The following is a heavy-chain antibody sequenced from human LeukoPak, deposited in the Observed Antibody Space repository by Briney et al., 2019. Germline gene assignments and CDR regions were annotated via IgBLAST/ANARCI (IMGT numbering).Heavy chain of an antibody. CDR1: GGSISGSGYY. D-gene: IGHD3-22*01. V-gene: IGHV4-39*01. CDR3: ASYYYDSSGYLDY. J-gene: IGHJ4*02. CDR2: IYYSGST. Sequence: SETLSLTCTVPGGSISGSGYYWGWIRQPPGKGLEWIGSIYYSGSTYHNPSLKSRVTISVDTSKNQFSLKLSSVTATDTAVYYCASYYYDSSGYLDYWGQGTLVTVSS.